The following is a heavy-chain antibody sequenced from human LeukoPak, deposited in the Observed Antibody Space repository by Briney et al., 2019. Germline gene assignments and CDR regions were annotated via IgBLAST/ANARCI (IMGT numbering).Heavy chain of an antibody. Sequence: SETLSLTCTVSGGSISNYYWNWIRQPPGEGLEWIGYIYYSGISNYNPSLKSRVTISLDTSKNQFSLKLSSVTAADTAVYYCARMVVVSATPGWFDPWGQGTLVTVSS. CDR3: ARMVVVSATPGWFDP. J-gene: IGHJ5*02. CDR2: IYYSGIS. CDR1: GGSISNYY. D-gene: IGHD2-15*01. V-gene: IGHV4-59*01.